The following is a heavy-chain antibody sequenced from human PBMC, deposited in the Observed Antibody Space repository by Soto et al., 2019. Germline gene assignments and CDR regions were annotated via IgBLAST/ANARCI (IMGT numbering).Heavy chain of an antibody. Sequence: ASVKVSCKASGGTFSSYAISWVRQAPGQGLEWMGGIIPIFGTANYAQKIQGRVTITADESTSTAYMEMSSLRSEDTAVYYCARGHPYSSSWYGSVNNYNWFDPWGQGTLVTVSS. CDR2: IIPIFGTA. CDR1: GGTFSSYA. V-gene: IGHV1-69*13. J-gene: IGHJ5*02. CDR3: ARGHPYSSSWYGSVNNYNWFDP. D-gene: IGHD6-13*01.